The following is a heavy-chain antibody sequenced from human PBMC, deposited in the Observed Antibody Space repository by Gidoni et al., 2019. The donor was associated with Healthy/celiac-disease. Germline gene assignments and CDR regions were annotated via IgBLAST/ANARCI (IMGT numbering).Heavy chain of an antibody. V-gene: IGHV5-10-1*03. D-gene: IGHD6-13*01. J-gene: IGHJ5*02. CDR3: ARHTQSIAAAFP. CDR2: IDPSDSYT. CDR1: GYSFTTYW. Sequence: EVQLVQSGAEVKKPGESLGISCTGSGYSFTTYWISWVRQMPGKGLEWMGRIDPSDSYTNYSPSFQGHVTISVDKSISTAYLQWRSLKASDTAMYYCARHTQSIAAAFPWGQGTLVTVSS.